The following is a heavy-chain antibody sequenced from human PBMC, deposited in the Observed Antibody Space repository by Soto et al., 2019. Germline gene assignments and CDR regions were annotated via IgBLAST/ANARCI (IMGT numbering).Heavy chain of an antibody. CDR3: ARGGNGYYGLDV. CDR2: IYYSGST. V-gene: IGHV4-39*01. D-gene: IGHD3-16*01. CDR1: GGSISSSSYN. J-gene: IGHJ6*02. Sequence: QLQLQESGPGLVKPSETLSLTCTVSGGSISSSSYNWGWIRQPPGKGLEWIGRIYYSGSTYYNPSLKSRVTISVDASKNQFSLKLSSVTAADTAVYYCARGGNGYYGLDVWGQGTTVTVSS.